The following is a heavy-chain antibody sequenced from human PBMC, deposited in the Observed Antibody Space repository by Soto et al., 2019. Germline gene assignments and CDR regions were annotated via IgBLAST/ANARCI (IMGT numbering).Heavy chain of an antibody. Sequence: PGGSLRLSCEASGFTFRRVSMNWVHQVPGKGLEWVASISSGSSDTWYADSVKGRLIISRDTAQNSLFLQMNTLRPEDTAMYYCARVAYWGPGTQVTVSS. CDR3: ARVAY. V-gene: IGHV3-21*01. J-gene: IGHJ4*02. CDR2: ISSGSSDT. CDR1: GFTFRRVS.